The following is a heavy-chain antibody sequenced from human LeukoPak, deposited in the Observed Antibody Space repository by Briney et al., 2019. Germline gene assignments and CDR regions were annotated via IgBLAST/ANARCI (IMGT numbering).Heavy chain of an antibody. Sequence: SETLSLTCAVYGGSFSGYYWSWIRQPPGKGLEWIGEINHSGSTNYNPSLKSRVTISVDTSKNQFSLKLSSVTAADTAVYYCASGIAAAGTWSNDYWGQGTLVTVSS. CDR3: ASGIAAAGTWSNDY. CDR1: GGSFSGYY. CDR2: INHSGST. J-gene: IGHJ4*02. V-gene: IGHV4-34*01. D-gene: IGHD6-13*01.